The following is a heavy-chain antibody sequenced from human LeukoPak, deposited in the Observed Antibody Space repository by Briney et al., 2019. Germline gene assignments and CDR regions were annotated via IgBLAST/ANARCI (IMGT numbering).Heavy chain of an antibody. J-gene: IGHJ4*02. CDR2: IYPSDSDT. CDR3: ARLDNQYELPTY. V-gene: IGHV5-51*01. CDR1: GHRFSNYW. Sequence: LGESLKISCKGSGHRFSNYWIGWVRQMPGKGLEWMGIIYPSDSDTRYSPSFQGQVTISADKSISTAYLQWSSLKASDTAMYYCARLDNQYELPTYWGQGTLVTVSS. D-gene: IGHD1-7*01.